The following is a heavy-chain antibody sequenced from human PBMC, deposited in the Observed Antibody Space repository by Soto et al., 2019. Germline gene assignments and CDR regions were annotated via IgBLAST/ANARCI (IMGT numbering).Heavy chain of an antibody. J-gene: IGHJ5*02. CDR3: TRFLVFELLWFGEPGNPHGFDP. CDR1: GGSISSGGYY. V-gene: IGHV4-31*03. Sequence: SETLSLTCTVSGGSISSGGYYWSWIRQHPGKGLEWIGYIYYSGSTYYNPSLKSRVTISVDTSKNQFSLKLSSVTAADTAVYYCTRFLVFELLWFGEPGNPHGFDPWGQGTLVT. D-gene: IGHD3-10*01. CDR2: IYYSGST.